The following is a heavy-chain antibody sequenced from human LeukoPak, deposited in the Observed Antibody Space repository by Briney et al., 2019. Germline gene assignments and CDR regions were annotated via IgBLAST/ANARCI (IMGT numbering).Heavy chain of an antibody. CDR2: INTNTGNP. CDR1: GYTFSNYA. V-gene: IGHV7-4-1*02. Sequence: ASVKVSCKASGYTFSNYAMNWVRQAPGQGLEWMGWINTNTGNPTYAQGFTGQFVFSLDTSVSTAYLQISSLKAEDTAVYYCARSIITAAGTGTRWQVFDPWGQGTLVTVSS. J-gene: IGHJ5*02. CDR3: ARSIITAAGTGTRWQVFDP. D-gene: IGHD6-13*01.